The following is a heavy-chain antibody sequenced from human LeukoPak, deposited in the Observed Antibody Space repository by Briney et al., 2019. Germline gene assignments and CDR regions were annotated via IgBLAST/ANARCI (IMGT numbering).Heavy chain of an antibody. J-gene: IGHJ6*02. D-gene: IGHD3-10*01. V-gene: IGHV4-4*07. Sequence: PSETLSLTCTVSGGSISSYYWGWVRQPAGKGLEWIGRIYTSGSTNYNPSLKSRVTMSVDTSKNQFSLKLSSVTAADTAVYYCARDMRGSGTHGMDVWGQGTTVTVSS. CDR3: ARDMRGSGTHGMDV. CDR1: GGSISSYY. CDR2: IYTSGST.